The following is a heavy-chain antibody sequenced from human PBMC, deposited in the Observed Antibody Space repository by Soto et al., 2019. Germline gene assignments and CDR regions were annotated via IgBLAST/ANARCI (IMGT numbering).Heavy chain of an antibody. CDR1: GFTFSGHA. V-gene: IGHV3-23*01. D-gene: IGHD6-13*01. CDR3: AKRRIAAAGSGFDY. Sequence: GRPLRLSCAVAGFTFSGHAISWVRQAPGKGLEWVSASSGSGGSTYYADSVKGRFTISRDNSKNTLYLQMNSLRAEDTAVYYCAKRRIAAAGSGFDYWGQGTLVTVSS. CDR2: SSGSGGST. J-gene: IGHJ4*02.